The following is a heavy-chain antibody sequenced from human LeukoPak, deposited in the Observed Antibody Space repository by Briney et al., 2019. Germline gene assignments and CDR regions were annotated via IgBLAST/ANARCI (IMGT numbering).Heavy chain of an antibody. D-gene: IGHD2/OR15-2a*01. CDR2: ISGSGGST. CDR3: ARSGLSRFGF. Sequence: PGGSLRLSCAASGFTFSSYGMSWVRQAAGKGLEWVSAISGSGGSTYYADSVKGRFTISRDNSRNTLYLQMNSLRAEDTAVYYCARSGLSRFGFWGQGTLVTVSS. J-gene: IGHJ4*02. V-gene: IGHV3-23*01. CDR1: GFTFSSYG.